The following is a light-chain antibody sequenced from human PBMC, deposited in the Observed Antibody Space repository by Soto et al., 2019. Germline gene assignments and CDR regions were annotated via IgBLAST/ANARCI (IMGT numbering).Light chain of an antibody. Sequence: IVLTQSPATLSLSPGERATLSCRASQSVSNNYLAWYQQKPGQAPRLLIYGASSRATGIPDRFSGSGSGTDFTLTISRLEPEDFAVYYCQQYGSSSWTFGQGTKVDIK. CDR1: QSVSNNY. V-gene: IGKV3-20*01. CDR2: GAS. J-gene: IGKJ1*01. CDR3: QQYGSSSWT.